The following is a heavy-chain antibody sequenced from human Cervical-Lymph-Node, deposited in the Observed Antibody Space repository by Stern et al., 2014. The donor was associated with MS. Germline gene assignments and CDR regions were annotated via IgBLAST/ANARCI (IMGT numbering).Heavy chain of an antibody. CDR2: ISSRSDYI. CDR3: ARDGYYGLGTSGGWFDP. CDR1: GFTFNSYT. D-gene: IGHD3-10*01. Sequence: EVQLEESGGGLVKPGGSLRLSCAGSGFTFNSYTMNWVRQAPGKGLEWVSSISSRSDYIYYADSVKGRFTISRDNAKNSLYLQMNSLRAEDTAVYYCARDGYYGLGTSGGWFDPWGQGTLVTVSS. V-gene: IGHV3-21*01. J-gene: IGHJ5*02.